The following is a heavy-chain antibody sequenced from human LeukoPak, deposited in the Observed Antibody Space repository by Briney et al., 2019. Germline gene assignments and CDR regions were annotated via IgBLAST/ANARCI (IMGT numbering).Heavy chain of an antibody. CDR1: GFTFSSYS. CDR3: ARDLGTMVRGVIAY. J-gene: IGHJ4*02. CDR2: ISSSSSYI. Sequence: NPGGSLRLSCAASGFTFSSYSMNWVRQAPGKGLEWVSSISSSSSYIYYADSVKARLTISRDNAKNSLYLQMNSLRAEDTAVYYCARDLGTMVRGVIAYWGQGTLVTVSS. V-gene: IGHV3-21*01. D-gene: IGHD3-10*01.